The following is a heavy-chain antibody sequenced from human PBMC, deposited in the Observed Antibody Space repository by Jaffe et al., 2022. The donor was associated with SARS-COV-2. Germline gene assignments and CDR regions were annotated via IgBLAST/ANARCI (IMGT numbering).Heavy chain of an antibody. J-gene: IGHJ4*02. CDR2: IYTSGST. D-gene: IGHD3-10*01. CDR3: VRAPYYYDTGTYYNYFDY. V-gene: IGHV4-61*02. CDR1: GGSMTSGSYY. Sequence: QVQLQESGPGLVEPSQTLSLTCTVSGGSMTSGSYYWNWIRQPAGKGLEWIGRIYTSGSTNYNPSLKNRVTISIDTSKNQFSLKLSSVTAADTAVYYCVRAPYYYDTGTYYNYFDYWGQGILVTVSS.